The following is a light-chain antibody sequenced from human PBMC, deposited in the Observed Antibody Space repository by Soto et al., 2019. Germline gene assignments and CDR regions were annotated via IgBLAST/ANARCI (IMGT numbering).Light chain of an antibody. CDR3: QQYNNWPRT. V-gene: IGKV3-15*01. CDR2: DAS. Sequence: EIVMTQSPATLSVSPGERATLSCRASQSVRSDLAWYQQKSGQAPRLLIYDASSRATGIPARFSGSGSGTEFTLTISSLQSEDFAVYYCQQYNNWPRTFGQGTKLEIK. CDR1: QSVRSD. J-gene: IGKJ2*01.